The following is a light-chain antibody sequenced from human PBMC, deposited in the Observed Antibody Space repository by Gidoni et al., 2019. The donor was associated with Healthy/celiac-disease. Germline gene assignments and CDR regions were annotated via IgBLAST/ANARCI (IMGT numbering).Light chain of an antibody. Sequence: QSVLTQPPSVSEAPGQRVTISCTGRSSNIGAGYDVHWYQQLPGTAPKLLIYGNSNRPSGVPDRFSGSKSGTSASLAITGLQAEDEADYYCQSYDSSLSVWVFGGGTKLTVL. CDR2: GNS. CDR3: QSYDSSLSVWV. V-gene: IGLV1-40*01. J-gene: IGLJ3*02. CDR1: SSNIGAGYD.